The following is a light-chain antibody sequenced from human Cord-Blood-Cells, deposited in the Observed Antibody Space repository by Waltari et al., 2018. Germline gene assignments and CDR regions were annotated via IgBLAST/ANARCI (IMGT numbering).Light chain of an antibody. CDR3: CSYAGSSTWV. Sequence: QSALTQPASVSGSPGQSITISCTGTSSDVGSYNLVSCHQQQPGKAPKLMIYEGSKRPAGGSSRFSGSKSGNTAFLTISGLQAEDEADYYCCSYAGSSTWVVGGGTKLTVL. J-gene: IGLJ3*02. V-gene: IGLV2-23*01. CDR1: SSDVGSYNL. CDR2: EGS.